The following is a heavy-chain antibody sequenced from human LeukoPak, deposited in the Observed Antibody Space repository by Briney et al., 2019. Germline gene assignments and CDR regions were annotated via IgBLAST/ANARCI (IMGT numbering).Heavy chain of an antibody. CDR1: GLTFSHYW. CDR3: VSQQVAPP. Sequence: WGSLRLSCVASGLTFSHYWMSWVRQGPGKGLEWVANIKEDGSIEDYVDSVKGRFTVSRDNAKNSLYLEMNSLRVEDTAVYYCVSQQVAPPWGQGTLVIVSS. CDR2: IKEDGSIE. D-gene: IGHD5-12*01. J-gene: IGHJ5*02. V-gene: IGHV3-7*01.